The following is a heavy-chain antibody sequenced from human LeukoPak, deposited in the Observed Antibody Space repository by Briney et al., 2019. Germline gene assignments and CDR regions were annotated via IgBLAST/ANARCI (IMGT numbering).Heavy chain of an antibody. J-gene: IGHJ1*01. CDR3: AKDPPYFQH. Sequence: GGSLRLSCAASGFTFSSYGMHWVRQAPGKGLEWVAVISYDGSNKYYADPVKGRFTISRDNSKNTLYLQMNSLRAEDTAVYYCAKDPPYFQHWGQGTLVTVSS. V-gene: IGHV3-30*18. CDR2: ISYDGSNK. CDR1: GFTFSSYG.